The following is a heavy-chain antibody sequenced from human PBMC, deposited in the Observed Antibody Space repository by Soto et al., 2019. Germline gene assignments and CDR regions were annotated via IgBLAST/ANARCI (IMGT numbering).Heavy chain of an antibody. CDR3: RSSSRYSTDV. V-gene: IGHV4-39*01. Sequence: QLQLQESGPGLVKPSETLSLSCTVSGGSITSSFYWGWIRQPPGKGLEWIGSIYGTGNTYYNPSLKGRVTLSADTSQNQFSLNLISVTAADTAVYYCRSSSRYSTDVWGQGATVTVSS. D-gene: IGHD6-13*01. CDR2: IYGTGNT. CDR1: GGSITSSFY. J-gene: IGHJ6*02.